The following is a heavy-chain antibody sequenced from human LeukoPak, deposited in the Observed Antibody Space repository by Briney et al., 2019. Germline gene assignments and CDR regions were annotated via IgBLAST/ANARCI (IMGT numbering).Heavy chain of an antibody. CDR1: GFTFDDYG. CDR2: INWNGGST. D-gene: IGHD3/OR15-3a*01. CDR3: ARGTGWGSS. V-gene: IGHV3-20*04. J-gene: IGHJ5*01. Sequence: GGSLRLSCAASGFTFDDYGMRWVRHAPGKGLEWVSGINWNGGSTDYADSEKGRFTISRDSAKNSLYLQLNSLRFEDTAFYYLARGTGWGSSWGQGTLVTVSS.